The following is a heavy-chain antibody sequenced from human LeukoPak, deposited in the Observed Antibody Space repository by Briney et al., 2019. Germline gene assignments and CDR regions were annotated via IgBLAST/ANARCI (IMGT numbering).Heavy chain of an antibody. D-gene: IGHD2-15*01. V-gene: IGHV3-30*18. J-gene: IGHJ6*02. Sequence: GRSLRLSCAASGFTFSSYGMHWVRQAPGKGLEWVAVISYDGSNKYYADSVKGRFTISRDNSKNTLYLQMNSLRAEDTAVYYCAKDSRYCSGGSCYTYCYGMDVWGQGTTVTVSS. CDR1: GFTFSSYG. CDR3: AKDSRYCSGGSCYTYCYGMDV. CDR2: ISYDGSNK.